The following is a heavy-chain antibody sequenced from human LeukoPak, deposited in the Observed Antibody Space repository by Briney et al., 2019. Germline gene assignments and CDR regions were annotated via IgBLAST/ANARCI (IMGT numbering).Heavy chain of an antibody. J-gene: IGHJ5*02. CDR2: IYYSGST. CDR1: GGSISSYY. CDR3: ARGGWLDP. V-gene: IGHV4-59*01. Sequence: SETLSLTCTVSGGSISSYYWNWIRQPPGKGLEWIGYIYYSGSTNYNPSLKSRVTISVDTSKNQFSLKLTSVTAADTAVYYCARGGWLDPWGQGTLVTVSS. D-gene: IGHD3-10*01.